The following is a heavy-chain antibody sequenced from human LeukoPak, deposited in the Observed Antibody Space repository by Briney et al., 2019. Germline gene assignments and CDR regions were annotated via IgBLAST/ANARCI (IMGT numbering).Heavy chain of an antibody. Sequence: SETLSLTCTVSGGSISSYYWSWIRQPPGKGLEWIGYIYYSGSTNYNPSLKSRVTISVDTSKNQFSLKLSSVAAADTADYYCAREPYGSGTFDYWGQGTLVTVSA. CDR1: GGSISSYY. CDR3: AREPYGSGTFDY. CDR2: IYYSGST. J-gene: IGHJ4*02. D-gene: IGHD3-10*01. V-gene: IGHV4-59*01.